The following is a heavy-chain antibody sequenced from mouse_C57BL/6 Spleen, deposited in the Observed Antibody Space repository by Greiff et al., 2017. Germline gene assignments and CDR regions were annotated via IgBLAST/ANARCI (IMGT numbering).Heavy chain of an antibody. Sequence: QVQLKQSGPELVKPGASVKISCKASGYAFSSSWMNWVKQRPGMGLEWLGRIYPGDGDTNYNGKFKGKATLTADKSSSTAYMQLSSLTSEDSAVYFCARRIYDGSFFDYWGQGTTLTVSS. CDR3: ARRIYDGSFFDY. D-gene: IGHD2-3*01. CDR2: IYPGDGDT. CDR1: GYAFSSSW. V-gene: IGHV1-82*01. J-gene: IGHJ2*01.